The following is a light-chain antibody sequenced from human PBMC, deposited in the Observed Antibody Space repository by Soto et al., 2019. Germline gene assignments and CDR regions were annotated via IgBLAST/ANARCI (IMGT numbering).Light chain of an antibody. J-gene: IGKJ1*01. CDR3: LQDYDFPWT. CDR1: QGIRNN. CDR2: AAS. V-gene: IGKV1-6*01. Sequence: AIKMTQSPSSLSASIGDRVTITCRASQGIRNNLNWYQQKPGKAPKLLIYAASNLQSAVPSRFSGSGSGTDFTLTISSLQPEDFATYYCLQDYDFPWTFGQGTRVETK.